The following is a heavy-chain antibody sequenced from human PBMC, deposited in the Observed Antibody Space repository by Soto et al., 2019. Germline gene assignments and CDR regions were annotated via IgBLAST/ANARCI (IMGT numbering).Heavy chain of an antibody. CDR3: ARKQAGVFYGIDY. J-gene: IGHJ4*02. CDR2: IYYSGST. Sequence: PSETLSLTCSVSGDSISTSSYYWGWIRQPPGKGLEWLGNIYYSGSTYYNPSLKSRVTISVDTAKNQFLLKLSSVTAADTAVYYCARKQAGVFYGIDYWGQGTLVTVSS. CDR1: GDSISTSSYY. D-gene: IGHD3-10*01. V-gene: IGHV4-39*06.